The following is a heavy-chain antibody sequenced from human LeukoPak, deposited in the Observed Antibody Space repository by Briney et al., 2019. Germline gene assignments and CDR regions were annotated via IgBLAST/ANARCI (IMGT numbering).Heavy chain of an antibody. CDR1: GGTFSSYA. J-gene: IGHJ4*02. CDR3: ARHYSFGYYFDY. D-gene: IGHD3-16*01. CDR2: IIPIFGTA. V-gene: IGHV1-69*05. Sequence: ASVKVSCKASGGTFSSYAISWVRQAPGQGLEWMGGIIPIFGTANYAQKFQGRVTITTDESTSTAYMEPSSLRSEDTAVYYCARHYSFGYYFDYWGQGTLVTVSS.